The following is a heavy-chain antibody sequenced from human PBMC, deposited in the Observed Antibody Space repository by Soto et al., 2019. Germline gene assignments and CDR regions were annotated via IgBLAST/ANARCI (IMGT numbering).Heavy chain of an antibody. CDR3: AREAYYFFFQAEDGIRDNVPVSAFLLNRSSDL. D-gene: IGHD3-16*01. J-gene: IGHJ2*01. CDR2: IIPILGIA. Sequence: GQGLEWMGRIIPILGIANYAQKFQGRVTITADKSTSTAYMELSSLRSEDTAVYYCAREAYYFFFQAEDGIRDNVPVSAFLLNRSSDL. V-gene: IGHV1-69*04.